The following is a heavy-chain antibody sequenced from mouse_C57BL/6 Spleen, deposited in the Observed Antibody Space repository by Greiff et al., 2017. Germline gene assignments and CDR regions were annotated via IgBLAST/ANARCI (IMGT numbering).Heavy chain of an antibody. CDR3: ALYYEYDRFAY. D-gene: IGHD2-4*01. CDR1: GYTFTSYW. J-gene: IGHJ3*01. V-gene: IGHV1-69*01. Sequence: QVQLQQPGAELVMPGASVKLSCKASGYTFTSYWMHWVKQRPGQGLEWIGEIDPSDSYTNYNQKFKGKSTLTVDKSSSTAYMQLSSLTSEDSAVYYCALYYEYDRFAYWGQGTLVTVSA. CDR2: IDPSDSYT.